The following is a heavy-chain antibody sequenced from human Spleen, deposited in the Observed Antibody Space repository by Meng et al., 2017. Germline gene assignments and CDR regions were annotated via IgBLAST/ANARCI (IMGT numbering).Heavy chain of an antibody. V-gene: IGHV3-23*01. D-gene: IGHD3-10*01. CDR2: ISGSGSST. J-gene: IGHJ3*02. CDR1: GFTFRSYA. CDR3: ARVQDDGFGRREAFDI. Sequence: GESLKISCAASGFTFRSYAMSWVRQAPGKGLEWVSGISGSGSSTDYAYSVKGRFTISRDNSKNTLYLQMNSLRAEDTAVYYCARVQDDGFGRREAFDIWGQGTMVTVSS.